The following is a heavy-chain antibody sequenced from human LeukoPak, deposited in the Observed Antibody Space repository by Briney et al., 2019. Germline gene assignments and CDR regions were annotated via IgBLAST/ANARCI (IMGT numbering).Heavy chain of an antibody. J-gene: IGHJ5*02. CDR1: GYTFTSSG. V-gene: IGHV1-18*01. Sequence: GASVKVSCKASGYTFTSSGISWVRQAPGQGLEWMGWISAYNGNTNYAQKLQGRVTMTTDTSTSTAYMELRSLRSDDTAVYYCAKTYESRAYNWFDPWGQGTLVTVSS. D-gene: IGHD3-22*01. CDR3: AKTYESRAYNWFDP. CDR2: ISAYNGNT.